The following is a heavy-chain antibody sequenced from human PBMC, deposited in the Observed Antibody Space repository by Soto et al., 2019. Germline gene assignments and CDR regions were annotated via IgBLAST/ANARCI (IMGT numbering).Heavy chain of an antibody. J-gene: IGHJ6*02. V-gene: IGHV1-69*12. CDR3: ARYGISTSCFYYSGMDV. CDR2: IIPIFGTA. CDR1: GGTFSSYA. Sequence: QVQLVQSGAEVKKPGSSVKVSCKASGGTFSSYAISWVRQAPGQGLEWMGGIIPIFGTANYAQKFQGRVTITADESTSTAYMELSSLRSEYTAVYYCARYGISTSCFYYSGMDVWGQGTTVTVSS. D-gene: IGHD2-2*01.